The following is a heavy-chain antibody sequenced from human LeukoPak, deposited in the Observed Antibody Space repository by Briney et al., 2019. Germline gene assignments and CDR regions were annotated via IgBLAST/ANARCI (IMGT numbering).Heavy chain of an antibody. CDR1: GFTFSDYY. V-gene: IGHV3-11*04. CDR3: ARDDYGDTSYYYYYYMDV. D-gene: IGHD4-17*01. Sequence: PGGSLRLSCAASGFTFSDYYMSWIRQAPGKGLEWVSYISSSGSNTYYADSVKGRFTISRDNAKNSLYLQMSSLRAEDTAVYYCARDDYGDTSYYYYYYMDVWGKGTTVTVSS. CDR2: ISSSGSNT. J-gene: IGHJ6*03.